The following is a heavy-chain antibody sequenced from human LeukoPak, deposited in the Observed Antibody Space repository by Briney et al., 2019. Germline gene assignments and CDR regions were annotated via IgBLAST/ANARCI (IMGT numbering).Heavy chain of an antibody. Sequence: SETLSLTCAVYGGSFSGYYWSWIRQPPGKGLEWIGEINHSGSTNYSPSLKSRVTISVDTSKNQFSLKLSSVTAADTAVYYCARGEGPYYYDSSGYFRFLRTPKFDYWGQGTLVTVSS. CDR2: INHSGST. D-gene: IGHD3-22*01. CDR1: GGSFSGYY. V-gene: IGHV4-34*01. J-gene: IGHJ4*02. CDR3: ARGEGPYYYDSSGYFRFLRTPKFDY.